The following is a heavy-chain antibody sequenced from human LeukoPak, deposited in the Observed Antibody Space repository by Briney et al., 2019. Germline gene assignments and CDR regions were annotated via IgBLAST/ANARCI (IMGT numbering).Heavy chain of an antibody. CDR1: GFTFSGYA. V-gene: IGHV3-23*01. CDR3: AKQGGSVSYFFLDDAFDI. D-gene: IGHD3-10*01. Sequence: QPGGSLRLSCAASGFTFSGYAMTWVRQAPGKGLGGISGISGGGGSTNYADSVKGRFTISRDNSKNTLYLQMNSLRAEDTAVYYCAKQGGSVSYFFLDDAFDIWGQGTMVTVSS. J-gene: IGHJ3*02. CDR2: ISGGGGST.